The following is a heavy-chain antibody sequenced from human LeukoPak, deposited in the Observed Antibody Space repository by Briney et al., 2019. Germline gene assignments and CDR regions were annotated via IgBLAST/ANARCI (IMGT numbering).Heavy chain of an antibody. V-gene: IGHV3-30*02. CDR3: ARDRQDIDTSGGDFDY. D-gene: IGHD3-22*01. Sequence: GGSLRLSCAASGFTFSTYGMHWVRQAPGKGLEWVTFIRYDGSTKHYADSVKGRFTISRDNSKNTLYLQVNSLRVEDTAVYYCARDRQDIDTSGGDFDYWGQGTLVTVSS. J-gene: IGHJ4*02. CDR2: IRYDGSTK. CDR1: GFTFSTYG.